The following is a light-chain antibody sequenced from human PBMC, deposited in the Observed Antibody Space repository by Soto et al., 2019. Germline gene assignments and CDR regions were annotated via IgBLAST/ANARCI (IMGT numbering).Light chain of an antibody. CDR1: QSISSF. V-gene: IGKV3-11*01. CDR2: DAS. J-gene: IGKJ1*01. Sequence: ASQSISSFLAWYQHQPGQAPKLLIYDASTLATGVPSRFSGTGSGTDFTLSITSLQPEDFATYYCQQRYIGQTFGQGTKVDIK. CDR3: QQRYIGQT.